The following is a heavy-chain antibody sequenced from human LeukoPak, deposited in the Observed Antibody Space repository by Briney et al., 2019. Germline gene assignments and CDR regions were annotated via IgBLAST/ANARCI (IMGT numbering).Heavy chain of an antibody. Sequence: SETLSLTCTVSGGSINNTLFYWGWIRQPPGKGLEWIGTVYYDGINYSSPSLKSRVATSVDTSKNQFSLRLSSVTAADTAVYYCARLGAIRLDPWGQGTLVTVSS. V-gene: IGHV4-39*07. CDR3: ARLGAIRLDP. D-gene: IGHD3-16*01. CDR2: VYYDGIN. J-gene: IGHJ5*02. CDR1: GGSINNTLFY.